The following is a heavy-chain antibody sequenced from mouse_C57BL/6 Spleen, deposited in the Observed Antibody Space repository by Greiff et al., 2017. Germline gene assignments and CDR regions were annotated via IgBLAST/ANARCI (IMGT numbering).Heavy chain of an antibody. Sequence: EVQLVESGGGLVKPGGSLKLSCAASGFTFSSYAMSWVRQTPEKRLEWVATISDGGSYTYYPDNVKGRFTISRDNAKNNLYLQMSHLKSEDTAMYYCARYDGYYAVAMDDRGQGTSVTVSS. CDR2: ISDGGSYT. V-gene: IGHV5-4*01. D-gene: IGHD2-3*01. J-gene: IGHJ4*01. CDR3: ARYDGYYAVAMDD. CDR1: GFTFSSYA.